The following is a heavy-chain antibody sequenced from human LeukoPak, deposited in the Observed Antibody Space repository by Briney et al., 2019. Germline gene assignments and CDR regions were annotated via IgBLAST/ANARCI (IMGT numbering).Heavy chain of an antibody. CDR2: INHSGST. V-gene: IGHV4-34*01. Sequence: PSETLSLTCAVYGGSFSGYYWSWIRQPPGKGLEWIGEINHSGSTNYNPSLKSRVTISVDTSKNQFSLKLSSVTAADTAVYYCARGPSSRDYMDVWGKGTAVTVS. CDR3: ARGPSSRDYMDV. CDR1: GGSFSGYY. D-gene: IGHD2-2*01. J-gene: IGHJ6*03.